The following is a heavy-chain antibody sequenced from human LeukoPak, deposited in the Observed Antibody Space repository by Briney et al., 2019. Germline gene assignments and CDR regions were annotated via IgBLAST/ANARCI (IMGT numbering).Heavy chain of an antibody. CDR3: ARDRRDFDWLLFLDY. V-gene: IGHV4-59*01. CDR1: GGSISSYY. D-gene: IGHD3-9*01. CDR2: IYYSGST. J-gene: IGHJ4*02. Sequence: SETLSLTCTVSGGSISSYYRSWIRQPPGKGLEWIGYIYYSGSTNYNPSLKSRVTISVDTSKNQFSLKLSSVTAADTAVYYCARDRRDFDWLLFLDYWGQGTLVTVSS.